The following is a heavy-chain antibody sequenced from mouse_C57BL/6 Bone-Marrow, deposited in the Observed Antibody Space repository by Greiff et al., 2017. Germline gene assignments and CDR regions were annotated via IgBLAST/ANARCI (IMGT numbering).Heavy chain of an antibody. Sequence: QVQLQQSGAELVKPGPSVTLSCTASGYTFTSYWMHWVKQRPGQGLEWLGMIHPNSGSTTYNEKLKSKATLTVDKSSRTAYMQLSRLTSEDSAVYDYAREGITTIVAPSYAMDYGGQGTSVTVSS. CDR2: IHPNSGST. CDR3: AREGITTIVAPSYAMDY. D-gene: IGHD1-1*01. J-gene: IGHJ4*01. V-gene: IGHV1-64*01. CDR1: GYTFTSYW.